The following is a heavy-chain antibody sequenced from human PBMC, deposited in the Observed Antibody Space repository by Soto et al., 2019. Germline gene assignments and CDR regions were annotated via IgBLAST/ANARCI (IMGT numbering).Heavy chain of an antibody. V-gene: IGHV3-15*01. CDR2: IRSNIDGATT. CDR1: GFAFKYAR. CDR3: TTDWGSGTHYARAFDV. Sequence: GGSPRLSCAASGFAFKYARMTWVRQAPGKGLEWVGHIRSNIDGATTAYAAPVKGRFTISRDESKNTVDLQMNSLITEDTAVYYCTTDWGSGTHYARAFDVWGQGTMVTVSS. D-gene: IGHD3-16*01. J-gene: IGHJ3*01.